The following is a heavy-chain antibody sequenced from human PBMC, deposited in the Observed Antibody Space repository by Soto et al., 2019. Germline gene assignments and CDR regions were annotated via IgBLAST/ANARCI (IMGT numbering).Heavy chain of an antibody. D-gene: IGHD6-6*01. V-gene: IGHV1-69*13. CDR3: AGGGSSSEDWFDP. Sequence: SVKVSCKASGGTFSSYAISWVRQAPGQGLEWMGGIIPIFGTANHAQKFQGRVTITADESTSTAYMELSSLRSEDTAVYYCAGGGSSSEDWFDPWGQGTLVTVSS. J-gene: IGHJ5*02. CDR1: GGTFSSYA. CDR2: IIPIFGTA.